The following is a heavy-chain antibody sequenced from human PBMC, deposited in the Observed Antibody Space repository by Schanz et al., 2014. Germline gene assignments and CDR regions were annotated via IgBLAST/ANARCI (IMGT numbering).Heavy chain of an antibody. CDR2: IGVDGTTT. CDR3: AKDAPYPFDL. Sequence: VQLLESGGGLVQPGGSLRLSCAASGFNFSDYAMCWVRQAPGKGLEWVSVIGVDGTTTYYADSVKGRFTISRDNAKNSLYLEMNSLRAEDTAIYYCAKDAPYPFDLWGRGTLITVSS. J-gene: IGHJ2*01. V-gene: IGHV3-23*01. CDR1: GFNFSDYA.